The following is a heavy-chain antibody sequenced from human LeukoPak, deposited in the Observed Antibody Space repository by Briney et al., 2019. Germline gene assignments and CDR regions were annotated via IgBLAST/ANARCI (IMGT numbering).Heavy chain of an antibody. V-gene: IGHV4-39*07. CDR2: IYYSGST. CDR1: GGSISSSSYY. Sequence: PSETLSLTCTVSGGSISSSSYYWGWIRQPPGKGLEWIGSIYYSGSTYYNPSLKSRVTISVDTSKNQFSLKLSSVTAADTAVYCCAREWNYYDSSRWFDPWGQGTLVTVSS. CDR3: AREWNYYDSSRWFDP. J-gene: IGHJ5*02. D-gene: IGHD3-22*01.